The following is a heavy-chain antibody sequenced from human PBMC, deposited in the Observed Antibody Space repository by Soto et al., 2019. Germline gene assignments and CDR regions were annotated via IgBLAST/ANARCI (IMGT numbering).Heavy chain of an antibody. D-gene: IGHD3-10*01. CDR3: AKDMMVLDAFDI. Sequence: GGSLRLSCAASGFTFSSHGMHWVRQAPGKGLEWVSAISGSGGSTYYADSVKGRFTISRDNSKNTLYLQMNSLRAEDTAVYYCAKDMMVLDAFDIWGQGTMVTVSS. V-gene: IGHV3-23*01. CDR2: ISGSGGST. CDR1: GFTFSSHG. J-gene: IGHJ3*02.